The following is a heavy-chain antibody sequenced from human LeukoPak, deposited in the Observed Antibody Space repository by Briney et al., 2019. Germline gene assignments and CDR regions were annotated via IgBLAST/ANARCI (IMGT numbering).Heavy chain of an antibody. CDR1: GYTFTSYY. Sequence: ASVKVSCKASGYTFTSYYMHWVRQAPGQGLEWMGIINPSGGSTSYAQKFQGRVTMTRDTSTSTVYMELSSLRSEDTAAYYCARSGVRYDSSGPFDYWGQGTLVTVSS. D-gene: IGHD3-22*01. CDR2: INPSGGST. V-gene: IGHV1-46*01. CDR3: ARSGVRYDSSGPFDY. J-gene: IGHJ4*02.